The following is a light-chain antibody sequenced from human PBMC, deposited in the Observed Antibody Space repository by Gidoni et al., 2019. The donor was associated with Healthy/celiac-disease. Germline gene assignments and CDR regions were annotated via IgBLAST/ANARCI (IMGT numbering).Light chain of an antibody. V-gene: IGKV3-11*01. CDR1: QSVSSY. CDR2: DAS. J-gene: IGKJ4*01. Sequence: EIVLTQSPATLSLSPGERATLSCRARQSVSSYLAWYQQKPGQDPRLLIYDASNRATGIPARFSGSGSGTDFTLTISSLEPEDFAVYYCQQRSNWPPVTFGGGTKVEIK. CDR3: QQRSNWPPVT.